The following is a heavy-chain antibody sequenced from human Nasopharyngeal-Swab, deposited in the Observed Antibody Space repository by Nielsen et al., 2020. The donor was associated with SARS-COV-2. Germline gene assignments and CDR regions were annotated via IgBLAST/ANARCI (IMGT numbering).Heavy chain of an antibody. Sequence: GSLRLSCTVSGGSISSYYWSWIRQPPGKGLEWIGYIYYSGSTNYNPSLKSRVTISVDTSKNQFSLKLSSVTAADTAVYYCATSPNYDFWRGFDYWGQGTLVTVSS. CDR2: IYYSGST. J-gene: IGHJ4*02. V-gene: IGHV4-59*01. CDR3: ATSPNYDFWRGFDY. CDR1: GGSISSYY. D-gene: IGHD3-3*01.